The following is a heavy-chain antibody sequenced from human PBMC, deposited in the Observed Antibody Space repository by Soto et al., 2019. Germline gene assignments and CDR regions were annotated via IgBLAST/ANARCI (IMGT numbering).Heavy chain of an antibody. CDR1: GASISSSSFY. D-gene: IGHD2-2*01. CDR2: IYYSGST. J-gene: IGHJ4*02. V-gene: IGHV4-39*01. CDR3: ACYASGGSSCGGNYYFDY. Sequence: SETLSLTCTVSGASISSSSFYWGWIRQPPGKGLEWIASIYYSGSTFYNPSLKSRVTMSVDTSKNQFSLNLRSVTAADTAVYYLACYASGGSSCGGNYYFDYWGQGTLVTVSS.